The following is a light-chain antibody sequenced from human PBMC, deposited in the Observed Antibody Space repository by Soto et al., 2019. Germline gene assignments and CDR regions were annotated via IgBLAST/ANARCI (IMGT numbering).Light chain of an antibody. Sequence: NFMLTQPHSVSESPGKTVTISCTRSSGSIASNYVQWYQQRPVSAPTPVIYEDSQRPSGVPDRFSGSIDSSSNSASLTISRLKTEDEADYYCQSFDISNVVFGGGTKVTVL. CDR3: QSFDISNVV. CDR1: SGSIASNY. CDR2: EDS. V-gene: IGLV6-57*04. J-gene: IGLJ2*01.